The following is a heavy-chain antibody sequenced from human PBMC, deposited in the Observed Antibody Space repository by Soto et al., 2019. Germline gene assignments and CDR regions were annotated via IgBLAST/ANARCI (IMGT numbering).Heavy chain of an antibody. CDR2: IIPIFGTA. CDR1: GGTFSSYA. J-gene: IGHJ4*02. CDR3: AKTLGYCTNGVCSRFDY. D-gene: IGHD2-8*01. Sequence: QVQLVQSGAEVKKPGSSVKVSCKASGGTFSSYAISWVRQAPGQGLEWRGGIIPIFGTANYAQKFQGRVTITADESTSTAYMELSSLRSEDTAVYYCAKTLGYCTNGVCSRFDYWGQGTLVTVSS. V-gene: IGHV1-69*12.